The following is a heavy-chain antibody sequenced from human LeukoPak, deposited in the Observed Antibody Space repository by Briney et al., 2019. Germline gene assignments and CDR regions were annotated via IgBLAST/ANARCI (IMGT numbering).Heavy chain of an antibody. Sequence: SETLSLTCAVYGGSFSGYYWSWIRQPPGKGLEWIGEINHSGSTNYNPSLKSRVTISVDTSKNQFSLKLSSVTAADTAVYYCARGNLKGFGLDPWGQGTLVTVSS. D-gene: IGHD3-10*01. CDR2: INHSGST. J-gene: IGHJ5*02. CDR1: GGSFSGYY. CDR3: ARGNLKGFGLDP. V-gene: IGHV4-34*01.